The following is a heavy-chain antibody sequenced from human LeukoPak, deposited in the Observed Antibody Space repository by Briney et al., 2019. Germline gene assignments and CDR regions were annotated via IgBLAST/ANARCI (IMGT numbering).Heavy chain of an antibody. Sequence: GASVKASCKASGGTFISYAISWVRQAPGQGREWMGRIIPILGIANYAQKFQGRVTITADKSTSTAYMELSSLRSEDTAVYYCARDSVAGNHAFDIWGQGTMVTVSS. CDR1: GGTFISYA. CDR3: ARDSVAGNHAFDI. V-gene: IGHV1-69*04. CDR2: IIPILGIA. J-gene: IGHJ3*02. D-gene: IGHD6-19*01.